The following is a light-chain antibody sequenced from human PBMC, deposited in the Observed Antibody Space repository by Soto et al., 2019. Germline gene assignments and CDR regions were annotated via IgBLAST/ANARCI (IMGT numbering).Light chain of an antibody. J-gene: IGKJ4*01. Sequence: SPYYFSASTGDSVPIPCRASQGISSYLSWYQQKPRKAPKLLIYAASTLQSGVPSRFSGSGSCADDTLTIISRQPSDVFTDYCRQRYSNPLTFGRGTKVDIK. CDR2: AAS. CDR1: QGISSY. CDR3: RQRYSNPLT. V-gene: IGKV1-8*01.